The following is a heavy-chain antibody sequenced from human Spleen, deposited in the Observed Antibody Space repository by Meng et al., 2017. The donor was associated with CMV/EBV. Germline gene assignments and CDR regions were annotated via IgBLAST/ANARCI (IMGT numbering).Heavy chain of an antibody. CDR3: ARTPDLLKYYLEF. V-gene: IGHV1-69*02. CDR1: GGTLNTYT. J-gene: IGHJ4*02. Sequence: KTSGGTLNTYTVNWVRQAPGQGLEWMGKIIPIAGKANYAPKYQGRVTITADKSTNTAYMELTSLTSEDTAVYYCARTPDLLKYYLEFWGQGTLVTVSS. CDR2: IIPIAGKA.